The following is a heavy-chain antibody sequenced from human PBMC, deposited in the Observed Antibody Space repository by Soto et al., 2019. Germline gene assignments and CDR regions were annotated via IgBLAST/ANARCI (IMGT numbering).Heavy chain of an antibody. Sequence: ASVKVSCKASGYTFTDYFVHWVRQAPGQGLEWMGYINPKRGDTKFAPKFQGRVTLTRDTPITTAYMDLRRLTSDDTAVYYCASWSGASGSYTAFTSWGPGTLVTVSS. CDR2: INPKRGDT. CDR3: ASWSGASGSYTAFTS. D-gene: IGHD3-10*01. V-gene: IGHV1-2*02. CDR1: GYTFTDYF. J-gene: IGHJ5*02.